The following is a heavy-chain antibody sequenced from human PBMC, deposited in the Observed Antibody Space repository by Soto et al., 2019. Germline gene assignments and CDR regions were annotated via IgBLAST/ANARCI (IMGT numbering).Heavy chain of an antibody. V-gene: IGHV3-30-3*01. CDR3: AREGGGRIVGATRYYYYYGMDV. J-gene: IGHJ6*02. Sequence: GGSLRLSCVASGFTFSSYAMHWVRQAPGKGLEWVAVISYDGSNKYYADSVKGRFTISRDNSKNTLYLQMNSLRAEDTAVYYCAREGGGRIVGATRYYYYYGMDVWGQGTTVTVSS. CDR2: ISYDGSNK. D-gene: IGHD1-26*01. CDR1: GFTFSSYA.